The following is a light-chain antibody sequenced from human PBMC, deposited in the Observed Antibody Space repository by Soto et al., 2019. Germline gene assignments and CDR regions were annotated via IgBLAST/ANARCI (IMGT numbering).Light chain of an antibody. CDR3: QHGKT. J-gene: IGKJ1*01. CDR2: DAS. Sequence: EIVMTQSPVTLSVSPWEGAYLSCRTSENVYGNVAWYQQKPGQPPRLLIYDASTRATDIPARFSGSGSGTEFTLTISSLQSSDFAVYFCQHGKTFGQGTKVDI. V-gene: IGKV3-15*01. CDR1: ENVYGN.